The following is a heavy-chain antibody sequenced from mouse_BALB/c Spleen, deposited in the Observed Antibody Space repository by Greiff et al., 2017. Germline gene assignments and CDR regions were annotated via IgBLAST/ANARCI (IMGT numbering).Heavy chain of an antibody. CDR1: GDSITSGY. V-gene: IGHV3-8*02. D-gene: IGHD1-1*01. Sequence: EVKVVESGPSLVKPSQTLSLTCSVTGDSITSGYWNWIRKFPGNKLEYMGYISYSGSTYYNPSLKSRISITRDTSKNQYYLQLNSVTTEDTATYYCARWEDYYGSSYETWFAYWGQGTLVTVSA. CDR3: ARWEDYYGSSYETWFAY. CDR2: ISYSGST. J-gene: IGHJ3*01.